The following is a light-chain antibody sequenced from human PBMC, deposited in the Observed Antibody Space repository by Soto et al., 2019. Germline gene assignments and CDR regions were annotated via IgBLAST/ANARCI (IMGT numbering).Light chain of an antibody. V-gene: IGKV3-11*01. J-gene: IGKJ1*01. Sequence: EIVLTQSPGTLSLSPVERATLSCRASQSVNNNYVAWYQQKPGQAPRLLIYDVSNRATGIPARFSGSGSGTDFTLTISSLQPEDFAVYYCQQRSNWPRTFGQGTKVDIK. CDR2: DVS. CDR3: QQRSNWPRT. CDR1: QSVNNNY.